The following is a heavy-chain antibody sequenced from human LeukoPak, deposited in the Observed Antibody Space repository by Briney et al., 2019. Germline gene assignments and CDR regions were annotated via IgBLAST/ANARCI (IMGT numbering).Heavy chain of an antibody. Sequence: RPGGSLRLSCAASGFTFSDYNMNWVRQAPGKVLEWVSSISSSSSYIYDADSVKGRFTISRDNAKNSLYLQMNSLRVEDTALYYCATYSGSYHDNWGQGTLVTVSS. D-gene: IGHD1-26*01. CDR3: ATYSGSYHDN. CDR1: GFTFSDYN. CDR2: ISSSSSYI. J-gene: IGHJ4*02. V-gene: IGHV3-21*01.